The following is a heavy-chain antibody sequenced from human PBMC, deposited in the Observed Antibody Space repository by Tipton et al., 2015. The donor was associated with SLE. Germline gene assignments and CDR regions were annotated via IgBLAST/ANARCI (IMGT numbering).Heavy chain of an antibody. CDR2: IHPSGST. J-gene: IGHJ2*01. V-gene: IGHV4-4*09. D-gene: IGHD6-6*01. Sequence: TLSLTCTVSGVSISSSYWSWLRQPPGKGPEWIGFIHPSGSTNYNPSLRSRVTISIDTSKNQFSLRLNSVTAADTAVYYCARLKIGRPQERYFDLWGRGTLLTVSS. CDR1: GVSISSSY. CDR3: ARLKIGRPQERYFDL.